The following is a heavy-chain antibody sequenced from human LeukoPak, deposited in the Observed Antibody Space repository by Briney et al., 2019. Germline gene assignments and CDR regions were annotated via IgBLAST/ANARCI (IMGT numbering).Heavy chain of an antibody. CDR2: ISSSSSYT. J-gene: IGHJ5*02. Sequence: PGGSLRLSCAASGFTFSNAWMSWIRQAPGKGLEWVSYISSSSSYTNYADSVKGRFTISRDNAKNSLYLQMNSLRAEDTAVYYCARDTLRRAYWFDPWGQGTLVTVSS. D-gene: IGHD3-16*01. CDR3: ARDTLRRAYWFDP. CDR1: GFTFSNAW. V-gene: IGHV3-11*06.